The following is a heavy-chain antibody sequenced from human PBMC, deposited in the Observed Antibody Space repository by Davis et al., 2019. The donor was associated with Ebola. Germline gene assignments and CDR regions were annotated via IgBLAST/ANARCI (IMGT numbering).Heavy chain of an antibody. J-gene: IGHJ6*04. CDR2: INAGNGNT. CDR3: ARGAVATIFVEYYYGMDV. Sequence: ASVKVSCKASGYTFMNYAVYWVRQAPGLSLEWMGWINAGNGNTKYSQKFQGRVTITRDTSASTAYMELSSLRSEDTAVYYCARGAVATIFVEYYYGMDVWGKGTTVTVSS. V-gene: IGHV1-3*01. D-gene: IGHD5-12*01. CDR1: GYTFMNYA.